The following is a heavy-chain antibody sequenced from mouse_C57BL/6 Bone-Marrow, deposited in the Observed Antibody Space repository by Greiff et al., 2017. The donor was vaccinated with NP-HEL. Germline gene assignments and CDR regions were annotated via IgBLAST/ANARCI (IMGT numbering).Heavy chain of an antibody. CDR3: AIWEGYYGSSRYYYAMDY. Sequence: QVQLQQPGAELVKPGASVKVSCKASGYTFTSYWMHWVKQRPGQGLEWIGRIHPSDSDTNYNQKFKGKATLTVDKSSSTAYMQLSSLTSEDPAVYYCAIWEGYYGSSRYYYAMDYWGQGTSVTVSS. CDR1: GYTFTSYW. V-gene: IGHV1-74*01. CDR2: IHPSDSDT. J-gene: IGHJ4*01. D-gene: IGHD1-1*01.